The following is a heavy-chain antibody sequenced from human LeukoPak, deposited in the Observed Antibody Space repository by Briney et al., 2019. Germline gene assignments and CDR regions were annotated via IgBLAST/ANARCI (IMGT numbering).Heavy chain of an antibody. CDR3: ARHRSSSPTHNWFDP. V-gene: IGHV4-59*08. D-gene: IGHD6-6*01. CDR2: IYYSGST. J-gene: IGHJ5*02. CDR1: GGSISSHY. Sequence: PSETLSLTCTVSGGSISSHYWSWIRQPPGKGLEWIGYIYYSGSTNYNPSLKSRVTISVDTSKNQFSLKLSSVTAADTVVYYCARHRSSSPTHNWFDPWGQGTLVTVSS.